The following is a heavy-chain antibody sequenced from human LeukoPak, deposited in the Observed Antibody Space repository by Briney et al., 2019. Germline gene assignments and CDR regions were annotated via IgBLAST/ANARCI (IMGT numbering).Heavy chain of an antibody. D-gene: IGHD6-13*01. CDR2: IIPIFGTA. CDR3: AGGRGIAARTFDY. J-gene: IGHJ4*02. Sequence: SVKVSCKASGGTFSSYAISWVRQAPGQGLEWMGGIIPIFGTANCAQKFQGRVTITTDESTSTAYMELSSLRSEDTAVYYCAGGRGIAARTFDYWGQGTLVTVSS. CDR1: GGTFSSYA. V-gene: IGHV1-69*05.